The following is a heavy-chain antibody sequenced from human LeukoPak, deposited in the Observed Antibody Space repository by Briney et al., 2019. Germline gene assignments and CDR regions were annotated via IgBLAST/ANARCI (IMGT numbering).Heavy chain of an antibody. CDR2: ISYDGSNK. V-gene: IGHV3-30*18. J-gene: IGHJ4*02. D-gene: IGHD6-13*01. Sequence: GRSLRLSCAASGFTLSSYGIHWVRQAPGKGLEWVAVISYDGSNKYYADSVKGRFTISRDNSKNTLYLQMNSLRADDTAVYYCAKGGYSSSWYGSFDYWGQGTLVTVSS. CDR3: AKGGYSSSWYGSFDY. CDR1: GFTLSSYG.